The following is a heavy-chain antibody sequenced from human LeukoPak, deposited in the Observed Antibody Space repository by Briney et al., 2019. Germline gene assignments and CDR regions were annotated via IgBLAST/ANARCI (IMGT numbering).Heavy chain of an antibody. J-gene: IGHJ4*02. Sequence: ASVKVSCKVSGYTLTELSMHWVRQAPGKGLEWMGGFDPEDGETIYAQKFQGRVTMTRNTSISTAYMELSSLRSEDTAVYYCASRDGYNDYYFDYWGQGTLVTVSS. CDR1: GYTLTELS. V-gene: IGHV1-24*01. CDR3: ASRDGYNDYYFDY. D-gene: IGHD5-24*01. CDR2: FDPEDGET.